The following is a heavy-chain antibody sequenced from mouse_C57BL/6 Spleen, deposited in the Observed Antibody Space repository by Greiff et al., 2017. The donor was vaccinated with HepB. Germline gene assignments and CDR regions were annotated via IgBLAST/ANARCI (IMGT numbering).Heavy chain of an antibody. CDR1: GYSFTGYY. CDR3: ARIYYGYLYYFDY. J-gene: IGHJ2*01. D-gene: IGHD2-2*01. V-gene: IGHV1-42*01. Sequence: VHVKQSGPELVKPGASVKISCKASGYSFTGYYMNWVKQSPEKSLEWIGEINPSTGGTTYNQKFKAKATLTVDKSSSTAYMQLKSLTSEDSAVYYCARIYYGYLYYFDYWGQGTTLTVSS. CDR2: INPSTGGT.